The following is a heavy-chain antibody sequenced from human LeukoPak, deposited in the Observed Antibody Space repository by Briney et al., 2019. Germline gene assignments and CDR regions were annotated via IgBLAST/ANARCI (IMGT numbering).Heavy chain of an antibody. CDR1: GYTFTSYG. CDR2: ISAYNGNT. Sequence: ASVKVSCKASGYTFTSYGISWVRQAPGQGLEWMGWISAYNGNTNYAQKLQGRVTMTTDTSTSTAYMELRSLRPDDTAVYYCARVPTIFGVVITGRYGMDVWGQGTTVTVSS. CDR3: ARVPTIFGVVITGRYGMDV. J-gene: IGHJ6*02. V-gene: IGHV1-18*01. D-gene: IGHD3-3*01.